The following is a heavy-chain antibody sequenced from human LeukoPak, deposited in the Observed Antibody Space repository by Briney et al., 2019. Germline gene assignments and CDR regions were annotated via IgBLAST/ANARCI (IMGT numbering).Heavy chain of an antibody. J-gene: IGHJ4*02. V-gene: IGHV3-33*01. CDR1: GFTFSSYG. Sequence: GGSLRLSCAASGFTFSSYGMHWVRQAPGKGLEWVAVIWYDGSNKYYADSVKGRFTISRDNSKNTLYLQMNSLRAEDTAVYYCARVYDILPGYGLDYWGQGTLVTVSS. D-gene: IGHD3-9*01. CDR3: ARVYDILPGYGLDY. CDR2: IWYDGSNK.